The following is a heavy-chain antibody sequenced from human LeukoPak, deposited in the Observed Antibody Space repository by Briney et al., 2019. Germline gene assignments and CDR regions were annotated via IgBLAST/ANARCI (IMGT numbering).Heavy chain of an antibody. CDR3: AKAHTEYQLLSGFY. V-gene: IGHV3-23*01. CDR2: ISGSGGST. D-gene: IGHD2-2*01. Sequence: GGSLRLSCAASGFTFSSYAMSWVREAPGKGLEWVSAISGSGGSTYYAASVKGRFTISRDNSKNTLYLQMNSLRAEDTAVYYCAKAHTEYQLLSGFYWGQGTLVTVSS. J-gene: IGHJ4*02. CDR1: GFTFSSYA.